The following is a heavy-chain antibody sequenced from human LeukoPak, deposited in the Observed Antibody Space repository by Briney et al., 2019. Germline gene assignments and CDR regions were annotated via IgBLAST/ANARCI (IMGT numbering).Heavy chain of an antibody. V-gene: IGHV3-33*08. CDR1: GFTFSSYD. J-gene: IGHJ5*02. D-gene: IGHD3-10*01. CDR3: ARDSTRELLWFGESGFWFDP. Sequence: PGRSLRLSCGASGFTFSSYDMHWVRRAPGKGLEWVAGIRYDGRHTYHADSVKGRFTISRDNAKNSLYLQMNSLRAEDTAVYYCARDSTRELLWFGESGFWFDPWGQGTLVTVSS. CDR2: IRYDGRHT.